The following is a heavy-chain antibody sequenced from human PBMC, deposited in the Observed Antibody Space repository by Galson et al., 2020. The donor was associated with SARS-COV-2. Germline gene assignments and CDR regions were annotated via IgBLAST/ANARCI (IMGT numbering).Heavy chain of an antibody. J-gene: IGHJ6*02. V-gene: IGHV4-34*01. CDR2: INHSGST. CDR1: GGSFSGYY. Sequence: ETSETLSLTCAVYGGSFSGYYWSWIRQPPGKGLEWIGEINHSGSTNYNPSLKSRVTISVDTSKNQFSLKLSSVTAADTAVYYCARRPATLVLVGYYYYGMEVWGQGTTVTVSS. D-gene: IGHD2-21*01. CDR3: ARRPATLVLVGYYYYGMEV.